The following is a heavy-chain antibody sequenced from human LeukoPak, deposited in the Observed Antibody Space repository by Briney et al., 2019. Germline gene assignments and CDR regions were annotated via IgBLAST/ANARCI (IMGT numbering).Heavy chain of an antibody. J-gene: IGHJ5*02. CDR3: ARGRRVGNYGSGSPNWFDP. V-gene: IGHV4-34*01. CDR2: INHSGGT. D-gene: IGHD3-10*01. Sequence: ESSETLSLTCAVYGGSFSGYYWSWIRQPPGKGLEWIGEINHSGGTNYNPSLKSRVTISVDTSKNQFSLKLSSVTAADTAVYYCARGRRVGNYGSGSPNWFDPWGQGTLVTVSS. CDR1: GGSFSGYY.